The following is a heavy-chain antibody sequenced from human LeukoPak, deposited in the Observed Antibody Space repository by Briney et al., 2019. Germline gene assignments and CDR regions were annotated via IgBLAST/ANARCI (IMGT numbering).Heavy chain of an antibody. J-gene: IGHJ6*02. Sequence: SETLSLTCTVSGGSISSYYWSWIRQPAGKGLEWIGRIYTSGSTNYNPSLESRVTMSVDTSKNQFSLKLSSVTAADTAVYYCARVGAYYGSGSHPDYYGMDVWGQGTTVTVSS. CDR3: ARVGAYYGSGSHPDYYGMDV. CDR1: GGSISSYY. V-gene: IGHV4-4*07. CDR2: IYTSGST. D-gene: IGHD3-10*01.